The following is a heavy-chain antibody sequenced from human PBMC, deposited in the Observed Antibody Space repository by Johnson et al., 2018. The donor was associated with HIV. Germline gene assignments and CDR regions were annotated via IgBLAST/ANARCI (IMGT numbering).Heavy chain of an antibody. CDR2: ISSSGSTI. V-gene: IGHV3-11*04. J-gene: IGHJ3*02. CDR1: GFTFSDYY. CDR3: ARDFRKPFTMIVVVRPSGAVDI. D-gene: IGHD3-22*01. Sequence: QVQVVESGGGLVKPGGSLRLSCAASGFTFSDYYMSWIRQAPGKGLEWVSYISSSGSTIYYADSVKGRFTISRDNAKNSLYLQMNSLRAEDTAVYYCARDFRKPFTMIVVVRPSGAVDIWGQGTMVTVSS.